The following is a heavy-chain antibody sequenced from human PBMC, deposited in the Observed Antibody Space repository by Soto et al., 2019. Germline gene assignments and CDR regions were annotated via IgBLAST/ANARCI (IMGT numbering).Heavy chain of an antibody. V-gene: IGHV3-23*01. CDR3: AKDRGGQQLVWNWCDP. CDR2: ISGTGGST. Sequence: EVQLLESGGGLVQPGGSLRLSGAASGFTFSSYAMSWVRQAPGKGLEWVSDISGTGGSTYYAASVKGRFTTSRDNSKNTLYLQMNSLRAEDTAVYYCAKDRGGQQLVWNWCDPWGQGTLVTVSS. CDR1: GFTFSSYA. J-gene: IGHJ5*02. D-gene: IGHD6-13*01.